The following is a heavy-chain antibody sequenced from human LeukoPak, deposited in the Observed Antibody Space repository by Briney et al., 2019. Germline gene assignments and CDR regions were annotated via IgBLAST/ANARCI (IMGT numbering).Heavy chain of an antibody. J-gene: IGHJ5*02. CDR2: ISAYNGNT. Sequence: ASVKVSRKASGYTFTSYGISWVRQALGQGLEWMGWISAYNGNTNYAQKLQGRVTMTTDTSTSTAYMELRSLRSDDTAVYYCARDLGIVVVPAAILRFDPWGQGTLVTVSS. CDR1: GYTFTSYG. D-gene: IGHD2-2*01. V-gene: IGHV1-18*01. CDR3: ARDLGIVVVPAAILRFDP.